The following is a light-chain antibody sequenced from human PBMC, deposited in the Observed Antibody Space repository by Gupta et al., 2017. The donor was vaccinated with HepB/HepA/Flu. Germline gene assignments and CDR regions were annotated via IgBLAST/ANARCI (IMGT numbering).Light chain of an antibody. Sequence: SFDLTQPPSVSVSPGQTATITCSGDNLGDIYASWYQQKPGQSPVMIIYKVKRRPAGINERVSGSNSGNTATLTISGTKPLDEDDYYCQAWDSRGSYVFVGGGTNLTVL. J-gene: IGLJ2*01. CDR2: KVK. V-gene: IGLV3-1*01. CDR1: NLGDIY. CDR3: QAWDSRGSYVF.